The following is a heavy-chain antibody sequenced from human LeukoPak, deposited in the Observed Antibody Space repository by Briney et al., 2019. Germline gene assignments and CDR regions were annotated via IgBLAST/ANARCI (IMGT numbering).Heavy chain of an antibody. V-gene: IGHV3-23*01. Sequence: PGGSLRLSCVASGITFRNYAVTGVRQAPGKALEWVSSITGSGDTRRYADSVKGRFTISRDNSVDTLYLQMNSLSAEDTAIYYCGKDPNGDYIGAFDFWGRGTMVTVSS. J-gene: IGHJ3*01. CDR2: ITGSGDTR. CDR3: GKDPNGDYIGAFDF. D-gene: IGHD4-17*01. CDR1: GITFRNYA.